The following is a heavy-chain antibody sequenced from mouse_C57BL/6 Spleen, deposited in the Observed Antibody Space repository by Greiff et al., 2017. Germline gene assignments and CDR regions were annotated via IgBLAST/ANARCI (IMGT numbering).Heavy chain of an antibody. CDR1: GYTFTSYG. D-gene: IGHD2-2*01. CDR2: IYPRSGNT. Sequence: QVQLQQSGAELARPGASVKLSCKASGYTFTSYGISWVKQRTGQGLEWIGEIYPRSGNTYYNEKFKGKATLTADKSSSTAYMELRSLTSEDSAVXFCARSASTMVKTDFDYWGQGTTLTVSS. CDR3: ARSASTMVKTDFDY. J-gene: IGHJ2*01. V-gene: IGHV1-81*01.